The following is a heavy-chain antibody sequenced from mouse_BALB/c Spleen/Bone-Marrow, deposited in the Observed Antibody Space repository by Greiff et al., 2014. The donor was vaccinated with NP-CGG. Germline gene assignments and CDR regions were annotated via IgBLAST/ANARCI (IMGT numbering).Heavy chain of an antibody. J-gene: IGHJ4*01. V-gene: IGHV1S130*01. CDR2: IHPNSGNT. CDR3: ARAGGNCEGYVMDY. CDR1: GYTFTSSW. D-gene: IGHD2-1*01. Sequence: QVQLQQPGSVLVRPGASVKLSCKTSGYTFTSSWIHWAKQRPGQGLEWIGEIHPNSGNTNYNEKFKDKATLTVDTSSRTAYVDLSSLTSENSAVYDCARAGGNCEGYVMDYWGQGTSVTVSS.